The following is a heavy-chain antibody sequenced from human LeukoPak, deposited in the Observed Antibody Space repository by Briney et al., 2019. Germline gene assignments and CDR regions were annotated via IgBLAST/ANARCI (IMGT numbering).Heavy chain of an antibody. V-gene: IGHV3-23*01. J-gene: IGHJ4*02. CDR2: VSGSGDRM. D-gene: IGHD6-13*01. Sequence: GGSLRLSCAASGFTSSSYALNWVRQAPGKGLEWVATVSGSGDRMYHADSVKGRFTISRDNFKNTIYLQMNSLRAEDTALYYCAKAAAAPGSDFWGQGTLVTVSS. CDR1: GFTSSSYA. CDR3: AKAAAAPGSDF.